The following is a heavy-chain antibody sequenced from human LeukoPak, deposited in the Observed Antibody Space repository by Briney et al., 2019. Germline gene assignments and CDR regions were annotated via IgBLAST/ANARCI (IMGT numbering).Heavy chain of an antibody. D-gene: IGHD2-21*02. CDR2: IYSGGST. CDR3: VKGGRGADCIFDY. V-gene: IGHV3-53*01. CDR1: GFTVSSNY. Sequence: GGSLRLTCAASGFTVSSNYMSWVRQAPGKGLEWVSVIYSGGSTYYADSVKGRFTISRDNSKNTVYLEMNSLRAEDTAVYYCVKGGRGADCIFDYWGQGTLVTVSS. J-gene: IGHJ4*02.